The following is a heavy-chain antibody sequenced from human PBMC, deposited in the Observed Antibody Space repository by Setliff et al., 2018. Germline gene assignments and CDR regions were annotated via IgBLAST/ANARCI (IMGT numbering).Heavy chain of an antibody. J-gene: IGHJ4*02. Sequence: SETLSLTCTVSGGSISSYYWGWIRQPPGKGLEWIGSIYHSGSTYYNPSLKSRVTISIDTSKNQFSLNLSSVTAADTAVYYCARDLPKYSSSSVDNYFDYWGQGTLVTVSS. CDR3: ARDLPKYSSSSVDNYFDY. CDR1: GGSISSYY. CDR2: IYHSGST. D-gene: IGHD6-6*01. V-gene: IGHV4-38-2*02.